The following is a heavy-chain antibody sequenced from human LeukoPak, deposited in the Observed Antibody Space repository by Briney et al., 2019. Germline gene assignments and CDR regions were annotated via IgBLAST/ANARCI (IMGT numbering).Heavy chain of an antibody. J-gene: IGHJ4*02. CDR1: GGSFSGYY. CDR3: AGRYCGGDCYSYYFDY. CDR2: SKHSGST. Sequence: SDTLSLTCAVHGGSFSGYYWSWIRQPPGKGLEWIGESKHSGSTNYNPSLKSRVTISVDTSKNQFSLKLSSVTAADTAVYYCAGRYCGGDCYSYYFDYWGQGTLVTVSS. V-gene: IGHV4-34*01. D-gene: IGHD2-21*02.